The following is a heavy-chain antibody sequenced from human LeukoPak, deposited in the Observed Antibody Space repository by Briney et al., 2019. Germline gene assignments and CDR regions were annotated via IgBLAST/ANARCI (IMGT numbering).Heavy chain of an antibody. D-gene: IGHD3-22*01. CDR3: AKDRAMIVVVIGGLDY. Sequence: GGSLRLSCAASGFTFSSYDIHWVRQAPGKGLEWVAFIRYDGSNKYYADSVKGRFTISRDNSKNTLYLQMNSLRAEDTAVYYCAKDRAMIVVVIGGLDYWGQGTLVTVSS. CDR1: GFTFSSYD. V-gene: IGHV3-30*02. CDR2: IRYDGSNK. J-gene: IGHJ4*02.